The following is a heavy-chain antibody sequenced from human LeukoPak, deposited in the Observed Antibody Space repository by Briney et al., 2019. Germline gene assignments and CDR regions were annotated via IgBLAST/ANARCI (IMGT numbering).Heavy chain of an antibody. CDR3: ASSQTVWELGL. CDR2: IRSSSET. CDR1: GFIFSQYS. Sequence: PGGSLRLSCAASGFIFSQYSMNWVRQAPGKGLEWVSHIRSSSETFNADSVKGRFTISRDNSKNRLYLQMNSLRAEDTAVYYCASSQTVWELGLWGQGTLVTVSS. V-gene: IGHV3-48*01. J-gene: IGHJ4*02. D-gene: IGHD1-26*01.